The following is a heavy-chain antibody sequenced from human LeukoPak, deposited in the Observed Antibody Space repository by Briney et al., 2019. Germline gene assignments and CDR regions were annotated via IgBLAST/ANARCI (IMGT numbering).Heavy chain of an antibody. Sequence: GRSLRLSCAASGFTFSSYGMHWVRQAPGKGPEWVAVVWYDGSNKYYADSVKGRFTISRDNSKNTLYLQMNSLRAEDTAVYYCARGAGRYFDWLGYWGQGNLVTVSS. D-gene: IGHD3-9*01. CDR2: VWYDGSNK. V-gene: IGHV3-33*01. J-gene: IGHJ4*02. CDR1: GFTFSSYG. CDR3: ARGAGRYFDWLGY.